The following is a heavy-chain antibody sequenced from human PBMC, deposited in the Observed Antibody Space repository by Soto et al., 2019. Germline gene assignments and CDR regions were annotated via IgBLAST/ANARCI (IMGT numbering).Heavy chain of an antibody. CDR1: GYTFTSYS. D-gene: IGHD3-9*01. Sequence: ASVKVSCKASGYTFTSYSMHWVRQAPGQRLEWMGWINAGNGNTEYSQKFQGRVTITRDTSASTAYMELSSLRSEDTAVYYCARDRLERYFDWLLDSYYYYGMDVWGQGTTVTVSS. V-gene: IGHV1-3*01. CDR2: INAGNGNT. J-gene: IGHJ6*02. CDR3: ARDRLERYFDWLLDSYYYYGMDV.